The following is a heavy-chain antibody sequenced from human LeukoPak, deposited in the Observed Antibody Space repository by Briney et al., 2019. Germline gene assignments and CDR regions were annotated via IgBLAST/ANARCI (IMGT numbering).Heavy chain of an antibody. J-gene: IGHJ5*02. CDR2: IYTSGST. CDR1: GGSISSYY. Sequence: SETLSLTCTVSGGSISSYYWSWIRQPAGKGLEWIGRIYTSGSTNYNPSLKSRVTMSVDTSKDQFSLRLSSVNAADTAVYFCAREGTSGGLNWLDPWGQGTLVTVSS. D-gene: IGHD3-10*01. CDR3: AREGTSGGLNWLDP. V-gene: IGHV4-4*07.